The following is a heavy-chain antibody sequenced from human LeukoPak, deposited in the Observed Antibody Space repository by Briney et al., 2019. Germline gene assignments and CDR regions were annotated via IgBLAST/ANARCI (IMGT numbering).Heavy chain of an antibody. D-gene: IGHD2-2*01. CDR1: GYTFTSYG. J-gene: IGHJ6*02. Sequence: GASVKVSCKASGYTFTSYGISWVRQAPGQGLEWMGWISAYNGNTNYAQKFQGRVTITADKSTSTAYMELSSLRSEDTAVYYCAREDIVVVPAAHYYYGMDVWGQGTTVTVSS. CDR2: ISAYNGNT. CDR3: AREDIVVVPAAHYYYGMDV. V-gene: IGHV1-18*01.